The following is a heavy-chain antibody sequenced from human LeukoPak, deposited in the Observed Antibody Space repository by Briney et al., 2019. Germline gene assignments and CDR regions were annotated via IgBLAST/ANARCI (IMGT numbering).Heavy chain of an antibody. CDR1: GGSITSYY. CDR3: ARASTTFDD. Sequence: SETLSLTCSVSGGSITSYYWSWIRQPPGKGLEWIGHVSDGGRTNYSPSLRSRVSISVDTSKNQFSLKLNSVTAADTVVYFCARASTTFDDWGQGTLVTVSS. CDR2: VSDGGRT. V-gene: IGHV4-59*01. D-gene: IGHD1-14*01. J-gene: IGHJ4*02.